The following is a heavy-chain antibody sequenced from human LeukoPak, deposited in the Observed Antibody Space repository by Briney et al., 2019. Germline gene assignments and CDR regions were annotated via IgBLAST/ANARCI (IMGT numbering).Heavy chain of an antibody. D-gene: IGHD2-8*02. CDR3: ARNVLEHDAFDI. V-gene: IGHV4-39*07. CDR1: GGSISSSSYY. Sequence: SETLSLTCAVSGGSISSSSYYWGWIRQPPGKGLEWIGSIYDSGSTYYNPSLKSRVTMSVDTSKNQFSLKLSSVTAADTAVYYCARNVLEHDAFDIWGQGTMVTVSS. CDR2: IYDSGST. J-gene: IGHJ3*02.